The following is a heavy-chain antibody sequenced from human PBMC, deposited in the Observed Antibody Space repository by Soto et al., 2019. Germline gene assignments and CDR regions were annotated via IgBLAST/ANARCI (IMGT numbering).Heavy chain of an antibody. J-gene: IGHJ3*02. D-gene: IGHD2-2*01. CDR3: AKGGPDCASTTCYLLGALDI. CDR1: GFTFSSYV. Sequence: QVQLVQSGGGVVQPGRSLRLSCAASGFTFSSYVTHWVRQAPGKGLEWVAVISHDGNNKYYADSVKGRFTISRDNSKNTLYLQMNSLRTEDTAVYYCAKGGPDCASTTCYLLGALDIWGQGTMVTVSS. CDR2: ISHDGNNK. V-gene: IGHV3-30*18.